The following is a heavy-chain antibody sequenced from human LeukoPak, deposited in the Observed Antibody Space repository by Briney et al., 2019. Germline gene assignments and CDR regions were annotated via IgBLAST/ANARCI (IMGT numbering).Heavy chain of an antibody. J-gene: IGHJ4*02. CDR1: GGSISSGSYY. V-gene: IGHV4-61*02. Sequence: SETLSLTCTVSGGSISSGSYYWSWIRQPAGKGLEWIGRIYTSGSTNYNPSLKSRVTISVDTSKNQFSLKLSSVTAADTAMYYCARETAMVDYWGQGTLVTVSS. CDR2: IYTSGST. D-gene: IGHD5-18*01. CDR3: ARETAMVDY.